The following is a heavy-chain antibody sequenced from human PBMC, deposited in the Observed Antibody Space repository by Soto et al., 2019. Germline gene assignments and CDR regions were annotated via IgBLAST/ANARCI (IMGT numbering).Heavy chain of an antibody. CDR1: GFTFSSYG. Sequence: QVQLVESGGGVVQPGRSLRLSCAASGFTFSSYGMHWVRQAPGKGLVWVAVISYDGSNKYYADSVKGRFTISGEKPKNPLYRQMIGRRAQETAVYYCWTDGAGVLFGVVITRGQTLDYWGQGTLVPVSS. CDR3: WTDGAGVLFGVVITRGQTLDY. D-gene: IGHD3-3*01. J-gene: IGHJ4*02. V-gene: IGHV3-30*03. CDR2: ISYDGSNK.